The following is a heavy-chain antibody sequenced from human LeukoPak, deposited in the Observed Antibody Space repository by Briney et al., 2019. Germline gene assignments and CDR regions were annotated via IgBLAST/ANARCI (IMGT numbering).Heavy chain of an antibody. J-gene: IGHJ4*02. D-gene: IGHD3-22*01. V-gene: IGHV3-48*01. CDR2: ISSSGGAI. CDR3: ARPSVRYYDSGGYYFDY. Sequence: PGGSLRLSCVASGFTFSSYSMNWVRQAPGKGLEWVSYISSSGGAIYYADSVKGRFTISRDNAKNSLYLQMSSLRAEDTAVYYRARPSVRYYDSGGYYFDYWGQGTLVTVSS. CDR1: GFTFSSYS.